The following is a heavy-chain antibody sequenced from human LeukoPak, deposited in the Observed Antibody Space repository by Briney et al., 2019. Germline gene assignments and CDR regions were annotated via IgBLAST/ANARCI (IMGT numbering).Heavy chain of an antibody. CDR3: ARGDCSSTICYSPMDV. V-gene: IGHV4-39*01. Sequence: PSETLSLTCTVSGGSISSSSYYWGWIRQPPGKGLDWIGIINYRGNTYYNPSLKSRVTISVDTSKNQFSLKLTSVTAADTAVYYCARGDCSSTICYSPMDVWGKGTTVTVSS. CDR1: GGSISSSSYY. J-gene: IGHJ6*03. D-gene: IGHD2-2*01. CDR2: INYRGNT.